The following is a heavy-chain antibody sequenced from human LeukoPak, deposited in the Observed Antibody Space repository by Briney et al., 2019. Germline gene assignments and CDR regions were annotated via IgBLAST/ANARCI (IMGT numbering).Heavy chain of an antibody. J-gene: IGHJ3*02. Sequence: SETLSLTCTVSGGSISSYYWSWIRQPAGKGLEWIGRIYSSGTTNYNPSLKSRITISVDTSKNEFSLKLSSVTAADTAVYYCARQPGATAAFDIWGQGTTVTVSA. V-gene: IGHV4-4*07. CDR2: IYSSGTT. CDR3: ARQPGATAAFDI. D-gene: IGHD5-18*01. CDR1: GGSISSYY.